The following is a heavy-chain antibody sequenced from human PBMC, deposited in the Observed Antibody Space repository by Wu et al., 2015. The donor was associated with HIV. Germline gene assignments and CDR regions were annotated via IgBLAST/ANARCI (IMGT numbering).Heavy chain of an antibody. CDR2: VNPNTGAT. CDR3: ARDKNPTVFDF. V-gene: IGHV1-18*01. J-gene: IGHJ4*02. Sequence: QVQLVQSGAEVKKPGASLKVSCKASGYTFTSYGISWVRRAPGQGLEWMACVNPNTGATHYAQSFKGRVTVTSYTSISTTYMKLTNLRSDDTAVYYCARDKNPTVFDFWGQGTLVTVSS. CDR1: GYTFTSYG.